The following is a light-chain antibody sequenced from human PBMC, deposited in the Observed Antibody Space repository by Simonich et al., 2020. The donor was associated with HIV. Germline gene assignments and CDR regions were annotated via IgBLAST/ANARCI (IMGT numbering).Light chain of an antibody. CDR1: QSVSSSY. CDR2: DAS. J-gene: IGKJ4*01. Sequence: EIVLTQSPGTLSLSPGERATLSCRASQSVSSSYLAWYQQKPGLAPRRLIYDASSRATGIPDRFSGSGSGTDFTLTISRLEPEDFAVYYCQQYGSSPPRLTFGGGTKVEIK. V-gene: IGKV3D-20*01. CDR3: QQYGSSPPRLT.